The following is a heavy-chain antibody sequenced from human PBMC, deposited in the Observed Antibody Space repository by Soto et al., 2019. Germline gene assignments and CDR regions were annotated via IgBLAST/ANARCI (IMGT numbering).Heavy chain of an antibody. CDR2: ISGSGGST. CDR1: GFTFSSYV. J-gene: IGHJ4*02. Sequence: EVQLLESGGGLVQPGGSLRLSCAASGFTFSSYVMSWVRQAPGKGLEWVSTISGSGGSTYYADSVKGRFTISRDNSKNTVYLQMNSLRAEDTAFYYCPVGRSSVYGDYDYWGQGTLVTVSS. V-gene: IGHV3-23*01. D-gene: IGHD4-17*01. CDR3: PVGRSSVYGDYDY.